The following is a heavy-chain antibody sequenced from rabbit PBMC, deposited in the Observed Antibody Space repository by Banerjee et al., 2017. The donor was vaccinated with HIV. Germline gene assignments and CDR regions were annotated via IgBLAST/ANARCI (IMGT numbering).Heavy chain of an antibody. CDR1: GIDFSPFA. CDR3: ARASHAGYAGYGYAYFNL. Sequence: QSLEESGGGLVQPGGSLKLSCKASGIDFSPFAISWVRQAPGKGLEWIAYIYPDYDNTDYANWVNGRFTISLDNAQNTVFLQLTSLTAADTGTYFCARASHAGYAGYGYAYFNLWGPGTLVTVS. V-gene: IGHV1S7*01. CDR2: IYPDYDNT. D-gene: IGHD6-1*01. J-gene: IGHJ4*01.